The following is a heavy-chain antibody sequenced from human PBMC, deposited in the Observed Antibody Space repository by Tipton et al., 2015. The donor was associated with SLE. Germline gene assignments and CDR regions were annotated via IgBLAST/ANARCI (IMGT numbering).Heavy chain of an antibody. J-gene: IGHJ3*02. CDR3: AKDRTMVVGDFDN. V-gene: IGHV3-30*18. D-gene: IGHD4/OR15-4a*01. CDR2: IWYDGSNK. CDR1: GFTFSSFG. Sequence: SLRLSCAASGFTFSSFGMHWVRQAPGKGLEWVAGIWYDGSNKYYADSVKGRFTISRGNSKNTLYLQMNSLRAEDTAVYYCAKDRTMVVGDFDNWGQGAMVTVSS.